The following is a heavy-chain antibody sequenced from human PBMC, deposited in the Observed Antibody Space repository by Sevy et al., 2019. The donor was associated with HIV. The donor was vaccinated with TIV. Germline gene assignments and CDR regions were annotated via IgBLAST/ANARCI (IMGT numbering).Heavy chain of an antibody. CDR2: LNPNSGGT. Sequence: ASVKVSCKASGYTFTENFVHWVRQAPGQGLEWMGRLNPNSGGTDYAQKFQGRVTMTRDTSISKAYMELSGLRFDDTAVYYCARTATSGWGEDYWGQGTLVTVSS. V-gene: IGHV1-2*06. D-gene: IGHD6-19*01. CDR3: ARTATSGWGEDY. CDR1: GYTFTENF. J-gene: IGHJ4*02.